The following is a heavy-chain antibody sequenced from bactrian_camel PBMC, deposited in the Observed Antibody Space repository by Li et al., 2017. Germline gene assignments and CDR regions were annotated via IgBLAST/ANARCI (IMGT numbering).Heavy chain of an antibody. V-gene: IGHV3S55*01. CDR1: GYSVQTAY. CDR2: IDRAGSP. Sequence: HVQLVESGGDSVEAGGSLRLSCEVSGYSVQTAYMAWFRQAPGVGREGVASIDRAGSPTYTYSVAGRFTISKANEKNILYLQMDNLKPEDTAMYSCATRRCSPATIGTWGRGGGYTFGEQGTQVTVS. J-gene: IGHJ4*01. D-gene: IGHD4*01.